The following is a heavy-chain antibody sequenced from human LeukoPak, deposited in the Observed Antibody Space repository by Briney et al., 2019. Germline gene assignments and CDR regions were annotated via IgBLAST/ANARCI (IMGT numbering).Heavy chain of an antibody. CDR1: GYTFSNYY. Sequence: ASVKVSCKASGYTFSNYYIYWVRQAPGQGLEWMGIINPSGGSTSYAQKFQGRVTMTRDTSTSTVYMELSSLRSEDTAVYYCARESGSYSDDGFDLWGQGTMVTVSS. J-gene: IGHJ3*01. CDR2: INPSGGST. CDR3: ARESGSYSDDGFDL. D-gene: IGHD1-26*01. V-gene: IGHV1-46*01.